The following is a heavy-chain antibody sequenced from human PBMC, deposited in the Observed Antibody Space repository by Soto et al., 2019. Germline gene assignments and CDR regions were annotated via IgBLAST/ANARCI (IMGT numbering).Heavy chain of an antibody. CDR3: ASSGIVVVTNDALDI. CDR1: GYSFTSYW. V-gene: IGHV5-10-1*01. D-gene: IGHD3-22*01. Sequence: PGESLKISCKGSGYSFTSYWISWVRQMPGKGLEWMGRIDPSDSYTNYSPSFQGHVTISADKSISTAYLQWSSLKASDTAMYYCASSGIVVVTNDALDIWGQGTMVTVSS. J-gene: IGHJ3*02. CDR2: IDPSDSYT.